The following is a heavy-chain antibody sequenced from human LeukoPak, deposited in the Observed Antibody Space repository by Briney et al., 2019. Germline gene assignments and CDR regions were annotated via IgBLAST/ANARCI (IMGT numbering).Heavy chain of an antibody. V-gene: IGHV4-39*07. Sequence: SETLSLTCTVAGDSFTGTNHHWGWIRQPPGKGLEWIGSVFHSGSTYYSPSLKSRVSISIDTSKNQFSLNVTSVTAADTARYYCAREIEEGQRITVSGMVIMVWFDHWGQGTLVTVSS. CDR3: AREIEEGQRITVSGMVIMVWFDH. CDR2: VFHSGST. D-gene: IGHD3-3*01. J-gene: IGHJ5*02. CDR1: GDSFTGTNHH.